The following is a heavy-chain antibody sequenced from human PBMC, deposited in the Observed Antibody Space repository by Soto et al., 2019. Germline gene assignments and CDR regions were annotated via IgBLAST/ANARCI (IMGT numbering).Heavy chain of an antibody. J-gene: IGHJ4*02. CDR3: ARDLDYYGSGNYYNRIDY. V-gene: IGHV1-69*01. CDR2: IIPMFGTA. D-gene: IGHD3-10*01. Sequence: QVQLVQSGAEVKKPGSSVKVSCKVSGGPFSDYAVSWVRQAPGQGLEWMGGIIPMFGTANYAQKFQGRDTMSADESTTTAYMELSSLRSEHTAIYYCARDLDYYGSGNYYNRIDYWGQGTLVTVSS. CDR1: GGPFSDYA.